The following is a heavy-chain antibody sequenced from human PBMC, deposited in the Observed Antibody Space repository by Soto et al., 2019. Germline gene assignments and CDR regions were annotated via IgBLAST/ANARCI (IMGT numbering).Heavy chain of an antibody. CDR3: AKDTYGDFI. Sequence: DVHLLESGGDVAQPGGSLKLSCVASGFMFRSYAMNWVRQAPGKGLEWVSAISASGRTTYYADSVKGRFTISRDNSKNTVSLQMNSLRAEDTAIYYCAKDTYGDFIGGRGALVTVSS. CDR2: ISASGRTT. CDR1: GFMFRSYA. V-gene: IGHV3-23*01. D-gene: IGHD4-17*01. J-gene: IGHJ4*02.